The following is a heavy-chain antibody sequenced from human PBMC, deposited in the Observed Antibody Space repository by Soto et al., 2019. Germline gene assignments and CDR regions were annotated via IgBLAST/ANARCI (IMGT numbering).Heavy chain of an antibody. D-gene: IGHD3-16*01. J-gene: IGHJ5*02. Sequence: EMQLLESGGGLVQPGGSLRLSCAVSGFTLSDYAMTWVRQTPGKGLEWVSVISASNGGTHYADSVKGRFTISRDITKNTLYMQMNSLRAEDTATYYCVRVGADYCCNWFDAWGLGALVTVSS. CDR2: ISASNGGT. CDR1: GFTLSDYA. CDR3: VRVGADYCCNWFDA. V-gene: IGHV3-23*01.